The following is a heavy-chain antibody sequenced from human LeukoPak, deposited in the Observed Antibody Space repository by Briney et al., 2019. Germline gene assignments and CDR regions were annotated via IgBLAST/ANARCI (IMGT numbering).Heavy chain of an antibody. Sequence: GGSLRLSCAASGFTFSSYAMHWVRQASGKGLEWVAVISYDGSNKYYADSVKGRFTISRDNSKNTLYLQMNSLRAEDTAVYYCARDGQWETEHYFDYWGQGTLVTVSS. CDR1: GFTFSSYA. D-gene: IGHD1-26*01. J-gene: IGHJ4*02. CDR2: ISYDGSNK. CDR3: ARDGQWETEHYFDY. V-gene: IGHV3-30-3*01.